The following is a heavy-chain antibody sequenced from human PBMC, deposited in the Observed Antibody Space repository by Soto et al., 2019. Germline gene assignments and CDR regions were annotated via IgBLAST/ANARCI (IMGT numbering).Heavy chain of an antibody. Sequence: QLQVQESGPALVKTWETLSLTCTVSGGSISTRSYYWGWIRQPPGKGLEWIGSIYYSGSTYYNPSLTSRVTISVDTSKNHVSLKLRSVTAADTAVYYCARHTNWGYYYGMDVWGQGTTVTVAS. D-gene: IGHD7-27*01. CDR2: IYYSGST. CDR1: GGSISTRSYY. CDR3: ARHTNWGYYYGMDV. V-gene: IGHV4-39*01. J-gene: IGHJ6*02.